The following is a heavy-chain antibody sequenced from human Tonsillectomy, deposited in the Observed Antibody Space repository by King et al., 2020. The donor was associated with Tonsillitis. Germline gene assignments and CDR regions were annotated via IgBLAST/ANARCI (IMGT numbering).Heavy chain of an antibody. V-gene: IGHV3-9*01. D-gene: IGHD6-13*01. Sequence: VQLVESGGGLVQPGRSLRLSCAASGFTFDDYAMHWVRQAPGKGLEWVSGISWNSGSIGYADSVKGRFTISRDNAKNSLYLQMNSLRAEDTALYYCAKDNSPGIAAAGTYGYWGQGTLVTVSS. CDR3: AKDNSPGIAAAGTYGY. CDR2: ISWNSGSI. J-gene: IGHJ4*02. CDR1: GFTFDDYA.